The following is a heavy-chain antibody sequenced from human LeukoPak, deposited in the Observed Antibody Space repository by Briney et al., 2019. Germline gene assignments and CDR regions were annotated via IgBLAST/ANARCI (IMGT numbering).Heavy chain of an antibody. J-gene: IGHJ6*03. CDR1: GGSISSYS. CDR3: ARTNYYFYMDV. V-gene: IGHV4-59*01. Sequence: SETLSLTCTVSGGSISSYSWSWIRQPPGKGLEWIGYIYYTGSTNYNPSLKSRVTISADTSKNQFSLRLSSVTAADTAVYYCARTNYYFYMDVWGKGTTVTVSS. CDR2: IYYTGST.